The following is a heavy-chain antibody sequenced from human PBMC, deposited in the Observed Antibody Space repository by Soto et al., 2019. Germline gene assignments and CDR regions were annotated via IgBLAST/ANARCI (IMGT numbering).Heavy chain of an antibody. CDR1: GGVFSSYT. Sequence: QVQLVQSGAEVKKPGSSVKVSCKASGGVFSSYTISWVRQAPGQGLEWMGRIIPIVDIVNYAQKFQDRVTIAADKSTGTAYLDVRRLRYEDTATYYCARDPINDSGDFWGQGTLVTVSS. V-gene: IGHV1-69*08. J-gene: IGHJ4*02. CDR2: IIPIVDIV. D-gene: IGHD6-25*01. CDR3: ARDPINDSGDF.